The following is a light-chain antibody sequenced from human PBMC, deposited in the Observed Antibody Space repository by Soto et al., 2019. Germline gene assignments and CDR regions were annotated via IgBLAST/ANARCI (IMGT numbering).Light chain of an antibody. V-gene: IGKV1-39*01. Sequence: DIPMTQSPSALSASVGDRVTITCRASQTISTYLNWYQQKPGKAPKLLIYAASTLQSGVPSRFSGSGSGTDFTLTISSLQPEDFATYHCQQSLGIPYTFGQGTRLEIK. CDR2: AAS. CDR3: QQSLGIPYT. CDR1: QTISTY. J-gene: IGKJ2*01.